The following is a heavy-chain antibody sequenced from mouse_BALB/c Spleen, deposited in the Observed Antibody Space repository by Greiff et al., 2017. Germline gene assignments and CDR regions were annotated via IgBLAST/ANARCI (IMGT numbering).Heavy chain of an antibody. J-gene: IGHJ2*01. Sequence: QVQLQQPGAELVKPGASVKLSCKASGYTFTSYWMHWVKQRPGQGLEWIGEINPSNGRTNYNEKFKSKATLTVDKSSSTAYMQLSSLTSEDSAVYYCARTDGYDYFDDWGQGTTLTVSS. CDR1: GYTFTSYW. D-gene: IGHD2-2*01. V-gene: IGHV1S81*02. CDR3: ARTDGYDYFDD. CDR2: INPSNGRT.